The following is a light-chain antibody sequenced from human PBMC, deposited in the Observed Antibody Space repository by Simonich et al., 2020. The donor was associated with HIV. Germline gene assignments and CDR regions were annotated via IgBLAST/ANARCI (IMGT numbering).Light chain of an antibody. Sequence: DIQMTQSPSSLSASVGDRVTITCRANQGISNSLAWYQQKPGKAPKLLLYAASRLESGVPFSFSGSGSGTDYTRTISNLQPEDFATYYCQQYYSTPPWTFGQGTKVEIK. CDR3: QQYYSTPPWT. CDR1: QGISNS. J-gene: IGKJ1*01. V-gene: IGKV1-NL1*01. CDR2: AAS.